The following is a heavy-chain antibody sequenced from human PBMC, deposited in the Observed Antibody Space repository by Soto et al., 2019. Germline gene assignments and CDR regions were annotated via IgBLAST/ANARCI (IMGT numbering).Heavy chain of an antibody. Sequence: SVKVSCKASGGTFSSYAISWVRQAPGQGLEWMGGIIPIFGTANYAQKFQGRVTITADESTSTAYMELSSLRSEDTAVYYCARDRGYNWNEEDYYYGMDVWGQGTTVTVSS. V-gene: IGHV1-69*13. D-gene: IGHD1-1*01. CDR2: IIPIFGTA. CDR3: ARDRGYNWNEEDYYYGMDV. CDR1: GGTFSSYA. J-gene: IGHJ6*02.